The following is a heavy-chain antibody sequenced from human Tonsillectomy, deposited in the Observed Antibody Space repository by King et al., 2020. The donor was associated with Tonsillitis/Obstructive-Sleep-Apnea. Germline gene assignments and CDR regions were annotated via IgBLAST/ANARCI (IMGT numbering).Heavy chain of an antibody. J-gene: IGHJ6*03. D-gene: IGHD4/OR15-4a*01. CDR1: GYTFTGYY. CDR3: ARAKRDPMDV. V-gene: IGHV1-2*06. Sequence: LQLVQSGAEVKKPGASVNVSCKASGYTFTGYYIHWVRQAPGQGLEWMGRINPYTGVTNSAQKFQGRVTVTRDTSFSTAYMELRRLTSDDTAVYYCARAKRDPMDVWGEGTTVTVSS. CDR2: INPYTGVT.